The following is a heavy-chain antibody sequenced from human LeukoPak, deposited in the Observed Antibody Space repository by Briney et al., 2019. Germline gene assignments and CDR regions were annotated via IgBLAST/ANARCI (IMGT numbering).Heavy chain of an antibody. CDR1: GFTFSSYG. V-gene: IGHV3-30*18. CDR3: AKDQSDSSGYYSPGAFDI. J-gene: IGHJ3*02. Sequence: GRSLRLSCAASGFTFSSYGMHWVRQAPGKGLEWVAVISYDGSNKYYADSVKGRFTISRDNSKNTLYLQMNSLRAEDTAVYYCAKDQSDSSGYYSPGAFDIWGQGTMVTVSS. CDR2: ISYDGSNK. D-gene: IGHD3-22*01.